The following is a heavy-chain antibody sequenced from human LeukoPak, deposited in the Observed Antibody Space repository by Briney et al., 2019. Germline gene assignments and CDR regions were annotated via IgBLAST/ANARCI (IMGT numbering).Heavy chain of an antibody. J-gene: IGHJ4*02. CDR1: TGSISSYY. CDR3: ARGWYQLLSYYFDY. CDR2: INHRGSH. V-gene: IGHV4-34*01. D-gene: IGHD2-2*01. Sequence: PETRSLTCTLSTGSISSYYWGCIRHPPEGGLEWDGEINHRGSHNYNTSLKSQVTISVDTPKKQSSLSLSAVSVTDRAVYNGARGWYQLLSYYFDYWGQGTLVTVSS.